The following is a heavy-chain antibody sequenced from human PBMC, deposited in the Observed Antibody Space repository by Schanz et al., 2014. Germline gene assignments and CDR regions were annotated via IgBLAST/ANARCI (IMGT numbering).Heavy chain of an antibody. J-gene: IGHJ5*02. CDR3: ARLMVPGWFDP. CDR2: IDDTGST. D-gene: IGHD3-10*01. Sequence: QLQLQESGPGLVIPSETLSLTCTVSGGSISSSTYYWGWIRQPPGKGPEWIGTIDDTGSTYYTPSLGGTPTMSEAPSKGPLSVQLTSVTAADTAVYYCARLMVPGWFDPWGQGQLVTVSS. V-gene: IGHV4-39*01. CDR1: GGSISSSTYY.